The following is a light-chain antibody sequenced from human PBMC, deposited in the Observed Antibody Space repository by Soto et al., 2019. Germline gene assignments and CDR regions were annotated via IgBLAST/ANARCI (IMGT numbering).Light chain of an antibody. CDR2: AVS. J-gene: IGLJ3*02. CDR3: FSYTASDMWV. V-gene: IGLV2-11*01. Sequence: QSALTQPRSVSGSPGQSVTISCTGTNSDVGAYTFVSWYQQLPGKAPKLIISAVSYRPSGVPDRFSGSKSGNTASLTISGLQTEDEADYYCFSYTASDMWVFGGGTKVTV. CDR1: NSDVGAYTF.